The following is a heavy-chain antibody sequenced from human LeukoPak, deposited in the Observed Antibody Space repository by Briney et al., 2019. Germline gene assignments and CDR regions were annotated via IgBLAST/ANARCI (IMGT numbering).Heavy chain of an antibody. D-gene: IGHD6-13*01. CDR3: ARFIAAPYYFDY. CDR1: GFTFSSYW. CDR2: TKQGGSEK. J-gene: IGHJ4*02. V-gene: IGHV3-7*01. Sequence: PGGSLRLSCAASGFTFSSYWMSWVRQAPGKGLEWVANTKQGGSEKYYVDSVKGRFTTSRDNAKNSLYLQMNSLRAEGTAVYYCARFIAAPYYFDYWGRGTLVTVSS.